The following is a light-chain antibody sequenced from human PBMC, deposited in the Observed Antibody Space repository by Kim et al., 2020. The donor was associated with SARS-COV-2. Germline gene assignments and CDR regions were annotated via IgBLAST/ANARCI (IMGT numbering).Light chain of an antibody. V-gene: IGLV4-69*01. CDR3: QTWGTVIKWV. J-gene: IGLJ3*02. Sequence: QLVLTQSPSASASLGASVKLTCTLGSEYSTYAIAWHHQQPEKGPRYLMKVHSDGTHNNGDGIPDRFSGSSSGAERYLTISSLQSEDEGDDYGQTWGTVIKWVFGGGTQLTVL. CDR1: SEYSTYA. CDR2: VHSDGTH.